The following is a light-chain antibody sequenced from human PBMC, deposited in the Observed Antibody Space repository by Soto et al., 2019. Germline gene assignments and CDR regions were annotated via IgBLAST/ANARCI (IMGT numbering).Light chain of an antibody. Sequence: EIVMTQSPGTLSVSPGGRATLSCRASQSVGNNLDGYQQKPGQAPRLLIYAASSRATGISARFTGRASGTEFTLTVDSLQSEVFAVYFCQQYSHWPLPFGGGPKVDIK. CDR3: QQYSHWPLP. CDR2: AAS. J-gene: IGKJ4*01. V-gene: IGKV3-15*01. CDR1: QSVGNN.